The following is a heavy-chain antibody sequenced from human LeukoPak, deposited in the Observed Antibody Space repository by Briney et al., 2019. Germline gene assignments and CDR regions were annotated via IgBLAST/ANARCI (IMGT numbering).Heavy chain of an antibody. CDR3: ARDGAAASLKRLSRPNDWFDP. Sequence: ASVKVSCKASGYTFISYGISWVRQAPGQGLEWMGWISTYNGKTNYAQKLQGRVTMTTDTSTSTAYMELRSLRSDDTAVYYCARDGAAASLKRLSRPNDWFDPWGQGTLVTVSS. CDR1: GYTFISYG. CDR2: ISTYNGKT. J-gene: IGHJ5*02. D-gene: IGHD3-16*02. V-gene: IGHV1-18*01.